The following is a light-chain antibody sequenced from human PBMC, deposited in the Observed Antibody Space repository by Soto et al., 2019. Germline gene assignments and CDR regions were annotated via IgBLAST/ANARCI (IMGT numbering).Light chain of an antibody. V-gene: IGKV1-33*01. CDR3: QQYDNLLLT. CDR1: QDISSY. CDR2: DAT. J-gene: IGKJ4*01. Sequence: DIQMTQSPSSLSASVGDRVTITCQASQDISSYLNWYQQKPGKAPKFLIYDATKLETGVPSRFSGSGYGTNFTFTISSLQPEDFATYYCQQYDNLLLTFGGGTKVAIK.